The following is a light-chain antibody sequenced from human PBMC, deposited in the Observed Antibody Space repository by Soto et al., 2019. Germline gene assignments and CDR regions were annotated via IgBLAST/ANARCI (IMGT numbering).Light chain of an antibody. CDR2: KIS. CDR1: ERLVHSDGNTY. CDR3: MQSTQFPLT. Sequence: EIVMTQTPLSSPVTLGQPSSISCSSRERLVHSDGNTYLSWLRLGPGQPPKLLIYKISNRFSGVPDRFTGSEAGTDFTLKISRVEAEDVGTYYCMQSTQFPLTFGGGTKVDIK. J-gene: IGKJ4*01. V-gene: IGKV2-24*01.